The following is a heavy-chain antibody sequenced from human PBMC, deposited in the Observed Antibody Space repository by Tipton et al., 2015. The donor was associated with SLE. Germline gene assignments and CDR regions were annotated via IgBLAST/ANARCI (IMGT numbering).Heavy chain of an antibody. CDR1: GGSISSGDYY. V-gene: IGHV4-39*07. Sequence: LRLSCTVSGGSISSGDYYWSWIRQPPGKGLEWIGSIYYSGSTYYNPSLKSRVTISVDTSKNQISLKLSSVTAADTAVYYCAREVGEGTLDHWGLGTLVTVSS. J-gene: IGHJ4*02. CDR3: AREVGEGTLDH. D-gene: IGHD2-2*01. CDR2: IYYSGST.